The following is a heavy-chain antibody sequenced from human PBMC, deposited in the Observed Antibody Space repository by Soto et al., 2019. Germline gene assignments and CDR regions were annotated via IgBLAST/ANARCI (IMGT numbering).Heavy chain of an antibody. V-gene: IGHV1-2*02. CDR2: INPNSGGT. Sequence: ASVKVSCKASGYTVTGYDMHWVRQAAGQGFEGMGWINPNSGGTNYAQKFQGRVTMTRDTSISTAYMELSRLSSDDTAVHYCASGRRGWLRFNGGHFDYWGPGTLVTVSS. CDR3: ASGRRGWLRFNGGHFDY. CDR1: GYTVTGYD. D-gene: IGHD5-12*01. J-gene: IGHJ4*02.